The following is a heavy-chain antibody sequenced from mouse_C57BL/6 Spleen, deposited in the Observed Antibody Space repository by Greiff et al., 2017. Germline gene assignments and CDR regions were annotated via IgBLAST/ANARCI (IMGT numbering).Heavy chain of an antibody. CDR1: GYTFTSYG. V-gene: IGHV1-61*01. D-gene: IGHD1-1*02. CDR2: IYPSDSET. Sequence: QVQLQQPGAELVRPGASVTLSCKASGYTFTSYGMEWVKQRPVQGLEWIGNIYPSDSETTYNQKFKGKATLTEDTSSSTAYMQLRSLTSEDSAVYYCARRCGRVIYLDYWGQGTTLTVSS. J-gene: IGHJ2*01. CDR3: ARRCGRVIYLDY.